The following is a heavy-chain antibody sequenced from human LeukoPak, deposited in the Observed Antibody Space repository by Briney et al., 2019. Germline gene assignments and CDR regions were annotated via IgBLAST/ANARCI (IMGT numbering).Heavy chain of an antibody. Sequence: SETLSLTCTVSGGSVSSGSYYWSWIRQPPGKGLEWIGYIYYSGSTNYNPPLKSRVTISVDTSKNQFSLKLSSVTAADTAVYYCARDPGSYGYIDYWGQGTLVTVSS. CDR2: IYYSGST. CDR1: GGSVSSGSYY. J-gene: IGHJ4*02. V-gene: IGHV4-61*01. CDR3: ARDPGSYGYIDY. D-gene: IGHD5-18*01.